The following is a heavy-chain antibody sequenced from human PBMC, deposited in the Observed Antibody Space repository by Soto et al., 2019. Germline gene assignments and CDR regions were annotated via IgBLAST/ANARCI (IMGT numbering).Heavy chain of an antibody. CDR1: GGSISSYY. CDR3: ARQGFGPLHGLVDV. V-gene: IGHV4-59*08. CDR2: VHHSWGS. Sequence: QVQLQESGPGLVKPSETLSLSCTVSGGSISSYYWSWFRQSPGKRMEWIGYVHHSWGSSYNPSLQRRVAITLATSKSQFSLKVTSVTATDTAVYYCARQGFGPLHGLVDVWGQATTVTVSS. J-gene: IGHJ6*02. D-gene: IGHD3-10*01.